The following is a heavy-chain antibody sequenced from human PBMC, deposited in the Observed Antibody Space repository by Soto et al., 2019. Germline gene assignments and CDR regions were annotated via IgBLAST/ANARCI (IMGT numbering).Heavy chain of an antibody. CDR1: GGSVSSGNYY. V-gene: IGHV4-61*01. J-gene: IGHJ5*02. Sequence: QLQESGPGLVKPAETLSLTCTVSGGSVSSGNYYWSWVRQPPGKGLDWIGYIYYTGRNNYNPSLKSRVTGSLAKSKNQFSLKLDSVPAADTAIYYCAGMPVTTTNYLDPWGQGTLVIVAS. CDR3: AGMPVTTTNYLDP. CDR2: IYYTGRN. D-gene: IGHD3-22*01.